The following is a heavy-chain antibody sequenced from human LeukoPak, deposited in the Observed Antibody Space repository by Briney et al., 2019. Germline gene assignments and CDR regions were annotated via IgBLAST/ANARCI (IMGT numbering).Heavy chain of an antibody. Sequence: SETLSLTCTVSGGSISSYYWSWIRQPPGKGLEWIGYIYYSGGTNYNPSLKSQVSISIDTSKNQFSLRLTSVIAADTAVYYCARQTGSGLFILPGGQGTLVTVSS. CDR3: ARQTGSGLFILP. D-gene: IGHD3/OR15-3a*01. V-gene: IGHV4-59*08. J-gene: IGHJ4*02. CDR1: GGSISSYY. CDR2: IYYSGGT.